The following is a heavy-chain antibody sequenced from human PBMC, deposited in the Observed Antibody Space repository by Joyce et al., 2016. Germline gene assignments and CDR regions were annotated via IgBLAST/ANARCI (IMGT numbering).Heavy chain of an antibody. Sequence: EVQLVQSGAEVRKPGESLKISCKVSGYTFTSKWIGWVRQMPGKGLDWMAVIFPADSDRKYSPSFEGRVTISVDKSISTAYLQWSSLNASDTAVYYCARSPTGWSFDFWGQGTPVTVSP. CDR3: ARSPTGWSFDF. CDR2: IFPADSDR. D-gene: IGHD6-19*01. V-gene: IGHV5-51*01. CDR1: GYTFTSKW. J-gene: IGHJ4*02.